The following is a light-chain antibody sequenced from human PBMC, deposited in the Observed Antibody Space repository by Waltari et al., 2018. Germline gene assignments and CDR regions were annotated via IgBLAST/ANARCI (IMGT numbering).Light chain of an antibody. V-gene: IGLV2-14*03. CDR1: SSDVGGYNY. CDR2: DVN. Sequence: QSALTQPASVSGSPGQSITISCTGTSSDVGGYNYVSWYQHHPGKAPKIMIYDVNDRPSWVSTRFSGSKSGNTASLTISGLKAEDEADYYCSSYRRSDIVVFGGGTKLTVL. J-gene: IGLJ2*01. CDR3: SSYRRSDIVV.